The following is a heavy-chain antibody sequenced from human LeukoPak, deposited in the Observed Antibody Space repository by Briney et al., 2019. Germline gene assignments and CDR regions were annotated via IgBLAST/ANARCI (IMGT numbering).Heavy chain of an antibody. Sequence: PGGSLRLSCAASGFTFSSYAMPWVRQAPGKGLEWVAVISYDGGNKYYADSVKGRFTISRDNSKNTMHMQMNSLRAEDTALYYCARSHREWWWQRVLYYYGMDVWGQGTTVTVSS. CDR3: ARSHREWWWQRVLYYYGMDV. CDR1: GFTFSSYA. V-gene: IGHV3-30-3*01. CDR2: ISYDGGNK. D-gene: IGHD2-15*01. J-gene: IGHJ6*01.